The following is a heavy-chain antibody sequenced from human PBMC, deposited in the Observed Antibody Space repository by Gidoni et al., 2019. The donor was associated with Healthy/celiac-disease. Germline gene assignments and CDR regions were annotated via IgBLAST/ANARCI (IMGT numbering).Heavy chain of an antibody. CDR1: GGSFSGYY. CDR2: INHSGST. V-gene: IGHV4-34*01. J-gene: IGHJ6*02. Sequence: QVQLQQWGAGLLKPSETLSLTCAIYGGSFSGYYWSWIRQPPGKGLEWIGEINHSGSTNYNPSLKSRVTISVDTSKNQFSLKLSSVTAADTAVYYCARGTSAAAGGRNYYYYGMDVWGQGTTVTVSS. D-gene: IGHD6-13*01. CDR3: ARGTSAAAGGRNYYYYGMDV.